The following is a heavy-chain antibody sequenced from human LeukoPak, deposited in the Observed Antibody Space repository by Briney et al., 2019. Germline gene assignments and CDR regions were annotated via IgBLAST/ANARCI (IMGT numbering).Heavy chain of an antibody. Sequence: SETLSLTCAVYGGSFSGYYWSWIRQPPGKGLEWIGEINHSGSTNYNPSLKSRVTISVDTSKNQFSLKLSSVTAADTAVYYCARGRIDGYNPWGQGTLVTASS. D-gene: IGHD5-24*01. CDR1: GGSFSGYY. V-gene: IGHV4-34*01. CDR2: INHSGST. CDR3: ARGRIDGYNP. J-gene: IGHJ5*02.